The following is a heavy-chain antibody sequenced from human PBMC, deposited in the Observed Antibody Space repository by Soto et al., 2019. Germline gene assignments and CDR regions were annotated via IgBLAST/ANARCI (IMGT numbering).Heavy chain of an antibody. CDR1: GYTFTDFG. CDR3: ARSGAAVTTHFDF. Sequence: QVQLVQSGAEVKKPGASVKVSCKASGYTFTDFGITWVRQAPGQGLEWMGWISGYNGNTNYAQKIQGRVTVTTDTSTSTGYMELRSLRSDDTAVDYCARSGAAVTTHFDFWGQGTLVTVSS. CDR2: ISGYNGNT. V-gene: IGHV1-18*04. J-gene: IGHJ4*02. D-gene: IGHD4-17*01.